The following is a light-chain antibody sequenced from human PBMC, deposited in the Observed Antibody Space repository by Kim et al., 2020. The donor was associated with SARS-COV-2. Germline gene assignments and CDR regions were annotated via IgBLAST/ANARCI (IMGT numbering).Light chain of an antibody. V-gene: IGLV1-40*01. CDR2: GNS. Sequence: VTISCTGSSSNIGAGYDVHWYQQLPGTAPKLLIYGNSNRPSGVPDRFSGSKSGTSASLAITGLQAEDEADYYCRSYDSSLSGSLVFGGGTQLTVL. CDR3: RSYDSSLSGSLV. J-gene: IGLJ2*01. CDR1: SSNIGAGYD.